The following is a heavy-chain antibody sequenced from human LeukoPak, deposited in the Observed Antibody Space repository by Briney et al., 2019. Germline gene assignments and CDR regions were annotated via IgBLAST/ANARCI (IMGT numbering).Heavy chain of an antibody. D-gene: IGHD3-10*01. J-gene: IGHJ2*01. V-gene: IGHV1-18*01. Sequence: GASVKVSCKASGYTFNTYGITWVRQAPGQGLEWMGWISAYNGNTNYAQKLQGRVTMTTDTSTSTAYMELRSLRSDDTAVYYCARITMVRGVIFDWYFDLWGRGTLVTVSS. CDR2: ISAYNGNT. CDR3: ARITMVRGVIFDWYFDL. CDR1: GYTFNTYG.